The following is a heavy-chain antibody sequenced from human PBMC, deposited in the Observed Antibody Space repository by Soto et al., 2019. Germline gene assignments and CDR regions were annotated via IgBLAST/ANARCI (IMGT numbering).Heavy chain of an antibody. D-gene: IGHD3-22*01. V-gene: IGHV3-9*01. CDR2: ISWNSGSI. CDR3: AKDSAGRYDSSGYQSLDY. J-gene: IGHJ4*02. CDR1: GFTFDDYA. Sequence: PGGSLRLSCAASGFTFDDYAMHWVRQAPGKGLKWVSGISWNSGSIGYADSVKGRFTISRDNAKNSLYLQMNSLRAEDTALYYCAKDSAGRYDSSGYQSLDYWGQGTLVTVSS.